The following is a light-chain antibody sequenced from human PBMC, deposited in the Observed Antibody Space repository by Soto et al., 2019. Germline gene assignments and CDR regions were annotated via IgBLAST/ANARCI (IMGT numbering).Light chain of an antibody. CDR1: ENINSH. CDR2: AAS. J-gene: IGKJ2*01. CDR3: QQSYSTSMYT. Sequence: DIQMTQSPSLSASVGDRVTITCRASENINSHLNWYQQKPGKAPKLLIYAASSLQSDVPSRFSGRASGTDFPLTISRLQPEDFATYYCQQSYSTSMYTFGQGTKLDIK. V-gene: IGKV1-39*01.